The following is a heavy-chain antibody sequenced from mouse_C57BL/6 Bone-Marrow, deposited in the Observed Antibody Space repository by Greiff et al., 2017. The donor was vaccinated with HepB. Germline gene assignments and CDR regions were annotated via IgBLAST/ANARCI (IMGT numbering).Heavy chain of an antibody. CDR1: GYTFTSYW. J-gene: IGHJ2*01. CDR3: ARGYDGYYAGYFDY. V-gene: IGHV1-64*01. D-gene: IGHD2-3*01. CDR2: IHPNSGST. Sequence: VQLQQPGAELVKPGASVKLSCKASGYTFTSYWMHWVKQRPGQGLEWIGMIHPNSGSTNYNEKFKSKATLTVDKSSSTAYMQLSSLTSEDSAVYYCARGYDGYYAGYFDYWGQGTTLTVSS.